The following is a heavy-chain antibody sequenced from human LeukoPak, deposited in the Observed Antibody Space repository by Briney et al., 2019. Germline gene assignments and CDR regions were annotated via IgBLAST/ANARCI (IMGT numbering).Heavy chain of an antibody. CDR3: ARVKVWGTMVRGAHYYYYGMDV. D-gene: IGHD3-10*01. V-gene: IGHV3-33*01. Sequence: YYADSVKGRFTISRDNSKNTLYLQMNSLRAEDTAVYYCARVKVWGTMVRGAHYYYYGMDVWGQGTTVTVSS. J-gene: IGHJ6*02.